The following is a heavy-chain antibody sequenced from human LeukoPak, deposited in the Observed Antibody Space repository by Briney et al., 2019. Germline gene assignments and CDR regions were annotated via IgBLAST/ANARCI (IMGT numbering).Heavy chain of an antibody. V-gene: IGHV4-39*07. Sequence: SETLSLTCTVSGGSISSSSYFWGWIRQPPGKGLEWIGTIYYSGSTYYNPSLESRVTISVDTSKNQFSLKLSSVTAADTAVYHCARGGTPYYIDYWGQGTLVTVSS. J-gene: IGHJ4*02. CDR1: GGSISSSSYF. D-gene: IGHD3-16*01. CDR3: ARGGTPYYIDY. CDR2: IYYSGST.